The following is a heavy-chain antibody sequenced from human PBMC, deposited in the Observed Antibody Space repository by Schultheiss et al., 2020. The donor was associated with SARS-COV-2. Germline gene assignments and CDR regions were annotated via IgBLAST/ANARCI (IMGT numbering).Heavy chain of an antibody. D-gene: IGHD6-19*01. CDR1: GGSISSSSYY. J-gene: IGHJ5*02. V-gene: IGHV4-39*07. CDR3: ARYSGGPNWFDP. CDR2: IYYSGST. Sequence: SQTLSLTCTVSGGSISSSSYYWGWIRQPPGKGLEWIGSIYYSGSTNYNPSLKSRVTISVDTSKNQFSLKLTSVTAADTAVYYCARYSGGPNWFDPWGQGTLVTVSS.